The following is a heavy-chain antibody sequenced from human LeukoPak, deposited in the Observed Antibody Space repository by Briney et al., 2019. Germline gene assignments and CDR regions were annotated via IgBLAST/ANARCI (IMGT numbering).Heavy chain of an antibody. CDR2: ISGSGDST. J-gene: IGHJ4*02. CDR3: AKSHASIWDVYDY. V-gene: IGHV3-23*01. Sequence: LPGGSLRLSCAASGFTFSGYAMGWVRLAPGKGLEWVSAISGSGDSTYYADSVKGRFTISRDNSKNTLFLQMNSLRAEDTAVYYCAKSHASIWDVYDYWGQGTLVTVSS. D-gene: IGHD6-13*01. CDR1: GFTFSGYA.